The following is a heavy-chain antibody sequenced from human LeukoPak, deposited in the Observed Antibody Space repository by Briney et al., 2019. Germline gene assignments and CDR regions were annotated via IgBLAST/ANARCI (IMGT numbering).Heavy chain of an antibody. V-gene: IGHV4-34*01. Sequence: SETLSLTCAVYGGSFSGYYWSWIRQPPGKGLEWIGEINHSGSTNYNPSLKSRVTISVDTSKNQFSLKLSSVTAADTAVYYCATKPSYYYYMDVWGKGTTVTVSS. CDR1: GGSFSGYY. J-gene: IGHJ6*03. CDR2: INHSGST. CDR3: ATKPSYYYYMDV.